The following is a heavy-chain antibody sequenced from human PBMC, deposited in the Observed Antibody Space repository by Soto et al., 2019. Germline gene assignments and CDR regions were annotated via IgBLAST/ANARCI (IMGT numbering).Heavy chain of an antibody. J-gene: IGHJ4*02. CDR3: ARVGRYFDWLLFDY. V-gene: IGHV4-59*01. Sequence: QVQLQESGPGLVKPSETLSLTCTVSGGSISSYYWSWIRQPPGKGLEWIGYIYYSGSTNYNPSLKSRVPIPVDTSKNQFSLKLSSVTAADTAVYYCARVGRYFDWLLFDYWGQGTLVTVSS. D-gene: IGHD3-9*01. CDR2: IYYSGST. CDR1: GGSISSYY.